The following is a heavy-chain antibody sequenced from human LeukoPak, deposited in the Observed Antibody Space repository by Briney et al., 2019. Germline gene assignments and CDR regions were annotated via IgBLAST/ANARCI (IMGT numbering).Heavy chain of an antibody. D-gene: IGHD2-2*01. Sequence: GGSLRLSCAASGFTFSSYSMNWVRQAPGKGLEWVAVISYDGSNKYYADSVKGRFTISRDNSKNTLYLQMNSLRAEDTAVYYCAKDWWGYCSSTSCYTTVFDYWGQGTLVTVSS. CDR2: ISYDGSNK. CDR3: AKDWWGYCSSTSCYTTVFDY. CDR1: GFTFSSYS. V-gene: IGHV3-30*18. J-gene: IGHJ4*02.